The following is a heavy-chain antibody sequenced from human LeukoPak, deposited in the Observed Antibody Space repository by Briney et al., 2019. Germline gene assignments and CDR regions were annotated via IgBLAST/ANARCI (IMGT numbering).Heavy chain of an antibody. J-gene: IGHJ3*02. CDR2: IGIAGNT. V-gene: IGHV3-13*01. Sequence: GGSLRLSCAASGFTFSNYEMHWVRLVLGKGLEWVSAIGIAGNTFYAGSVKGRFTISRENAKNSFHLQMNSLGAGGTAVYYCAREGSLSSSDAFDIWGQGTMVTVSS. CDR3: AREGSLSSSDAFDI. D-gene: IGHD6-6*01. CDR1: GFTFSNYE.